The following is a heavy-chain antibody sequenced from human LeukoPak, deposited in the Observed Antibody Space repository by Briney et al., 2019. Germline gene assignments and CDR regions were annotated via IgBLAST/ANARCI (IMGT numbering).Heavy chain of an antibody. CDR1: GFTFSDHY. CDR2: ISSSGSTI. CDR3: ARLEWFKNYFDY. J-gene: IGHJ4*02. V-gene: IGHV3-11*04. D-gene: IGHD3-3*01. Sequence: GGSLRLSCAASGFTFSDHYMDWVRQAPGKGLEWVSYISSSGSTIYYADSVKGRFTISRDNAKNSLYLQMNSLRAEDTAVYYCARLEWFKNYFDYWSQGTLLTVSS.